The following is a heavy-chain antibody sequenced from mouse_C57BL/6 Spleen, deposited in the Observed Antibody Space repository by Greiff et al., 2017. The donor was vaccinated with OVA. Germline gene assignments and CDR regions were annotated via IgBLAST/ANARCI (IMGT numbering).Heavy chain of an antibody. V-gene: IGHV1-26*01. D-gene: IGHD2-4*01. J-gene: IGHJ4*01. CDR2: INPNNGGT. CDR3: ANDYDDAMDY. Sequence: VQLQQSGPELVKPGASVKISCKASGYTFTDYYMNWVKQSHGKSLEWIGDINPNNGGTSYNQKFKGKATLTVDKSSSTAYMELRSLTSEDSAVYYCANDYDDAMDYWGQGTSVTVSS. CDR1: GYTFTDYY.